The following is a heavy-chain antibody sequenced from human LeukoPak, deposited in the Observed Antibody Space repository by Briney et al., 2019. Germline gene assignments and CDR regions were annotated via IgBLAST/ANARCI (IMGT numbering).Heavy chain of an antibody. CDR3: ARSNTAMVNFDY. D-gene: IGHD5-18*01. V-gene: IGHV1-69*02. Sequence: SVKVSCKASGGTFSSYTISWVRQAPGQGLEWMGRIIPILGIANYAQKFQGRVAITADKSTSTAYMELSSLRSEDTAVYYCARSNTAMVNFDYWGQGTLVTVSS. CDR2: IIPILGIA. CDR1: GGTFSSYT. J-gene: IGHJ4*02.